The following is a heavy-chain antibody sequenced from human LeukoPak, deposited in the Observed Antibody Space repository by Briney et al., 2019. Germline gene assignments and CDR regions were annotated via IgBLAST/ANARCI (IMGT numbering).Heavy chain of an antibody. CDR3: VKDLGSAITSALALDV. CDR2: IYMDGST. Sequence: GGSLRLSCAASGFTVSISYISWVRQAPGKGLEWVSAIYMDGSTYYADSVRGRFTISRDNRKNLLHLQMNSLRPDDSAVYYCVKDLGSAITSALALDVWGQGTTVTVSS. CDR1: GFTVSISY. J-gene: IGHJ6*02. V-gene: IGHV3-66*01. D-gene: IGHD2-15*01.